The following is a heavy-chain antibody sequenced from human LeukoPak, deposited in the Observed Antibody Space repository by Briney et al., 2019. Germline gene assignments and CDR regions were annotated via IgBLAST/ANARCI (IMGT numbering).Heavy chain of an antibody. Sequence: ASVKVSCKPSGYTFISYGISWVRQAPGQGLEWVGWTSAYKGDTDYAQKFQGRVAMTTDTSTNTVYMELTSLRSDDTAVYYCARVNDVAVVAAAAPHFEYWGQGTLVTVSS. D-gene: IGHD2-15*01. CDR1: GYTFISYG. V-gene: IGHV1-18*01. CDR2: TSAYKGDT. J-gene: IGHJ4*02. CDR3: ARVNDVAVVAAAAPHFEY.